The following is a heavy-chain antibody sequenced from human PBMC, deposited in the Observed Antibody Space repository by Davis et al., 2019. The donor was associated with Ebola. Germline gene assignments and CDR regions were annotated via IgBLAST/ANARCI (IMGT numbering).Heavy chain of an antibody. CDR3: VKDARPTVVTRGDAFDI. CDR1: GFTFSSYA. D-gene: IGHD4-23*01. V-gene: IGHV3-30*14. J-gene: IGHJ3*02. CDR2: ISYDGSNK. Sequence: PGGSLRLSCAASGFTFSSYAMHWVRQAPGKGLEWVAVISYDGSNKYYADSVKGRFTISRDNSKNTLYLQMSSLRAEDTAVYYCVKDARPTVVTRGDAFDIWGQGTMVTVSS.